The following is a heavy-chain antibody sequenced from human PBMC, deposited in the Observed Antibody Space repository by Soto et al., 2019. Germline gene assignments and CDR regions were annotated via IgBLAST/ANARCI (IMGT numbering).Heavy chain of an antibody. CDR3: ARDSGFYSSSSFDY. Sequence: PSETLSLTCSVSGDSISSSGYYWSWFRQRPGKGLEWIGHIYYSGSTYYNPSLKSRVTISVDTSKNQFSLNLSSVTAADTAVYYCARDSGFYSSSSFDYWGQGTLVT. CDR2: IYYSGST. J-gene: IGHJ4*02. CDR1: GDSISSSGYY. D-gene: IGHD6-6*01. V-gene: IGHV4-31*03.